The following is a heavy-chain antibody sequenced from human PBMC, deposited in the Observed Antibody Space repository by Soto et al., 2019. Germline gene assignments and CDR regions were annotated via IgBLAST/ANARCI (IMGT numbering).Heavy chain of an antibody. CDR3: AREGSSRSYYYDY. V-gene: IGHV3-48*01. CDR2: IRSSGNTI. D-gene: IGHD6-13*01. J-gene: IGHJ4*02. CDR1: RFTFSDYS. Sequence: GGSLRLSCAASRFTFSDYSMNWVRQAPGKGLEWVSYIRSSGNTIYYADSVRGRFTISRDSAENSLYLQMNSLRVEDTAVYYCAREGSSRSYYYDYWGQGTLVTVSS.